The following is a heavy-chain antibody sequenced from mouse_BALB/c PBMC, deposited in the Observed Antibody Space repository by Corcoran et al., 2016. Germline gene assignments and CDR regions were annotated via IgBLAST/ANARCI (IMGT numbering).Heavy chain of an antibody. CDR3: AITVAYYFDY. CDR2: FDPANGNT. D-gene: IGHD1-1*01. J-gene: IGHJ2*01. Sequence: EVQLQQSGAELVKPGASVKLSCTASGFNIKDTYMHWVKQRPEQGLEWIGRFDPANGNTKYDPNFQGKATITADTSANTAYLQLSSLTSEDTAGYYCAITVAYYFDYWGQGIILTVSS. CDR1: GFNIKDTY. V-gene: IGHV14-3*02.